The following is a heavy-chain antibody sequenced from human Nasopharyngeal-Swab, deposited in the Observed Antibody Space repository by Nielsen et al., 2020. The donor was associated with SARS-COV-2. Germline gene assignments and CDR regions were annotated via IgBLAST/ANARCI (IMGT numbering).Heavy chain of an antibody. J-gene: IGHJ3*02. CDR3: AKATQIFWFGQFRNDAFDI. Sequence: GESLKISCVASGFSFNNFGMHWVRQAPGKGLEWVASISYEGSKKFYVASVEGRFTVSRDFSKNTLFLQMNSLRPEDTAVYYCAKATQIFWFGQFRNDAFDIWGQGTMVTVSS. CDR2: ISYEGSKK. D-gene: IGHD3-10*01. V-gene: IGHV3-30*18. CDR1: GFSFNNFG.